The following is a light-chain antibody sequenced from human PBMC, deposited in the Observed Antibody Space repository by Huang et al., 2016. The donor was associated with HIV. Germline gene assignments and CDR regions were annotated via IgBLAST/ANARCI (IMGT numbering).Light chain of an antibody. J-gene: IGKJ4*01. Sequence: DIQMTQSPTSLSAFVGDTVALSCRASHRPNPYLNWYHQKPGKAPKLLIYDVSNLETGVPSRFRSSGSGTHFTLTITGLQSDDIGTYYCQQYKDSVVAFGGGTKVEIK. CDR1: HRPNPY. CDR3: QQYKDSVVA. CDR2: DVS. V-gene: IGKV1-33*01.